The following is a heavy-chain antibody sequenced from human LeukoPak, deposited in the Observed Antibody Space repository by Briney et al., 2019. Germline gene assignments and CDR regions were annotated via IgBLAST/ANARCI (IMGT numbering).Heavy chain of an antibody. CDR2: INWNGGGR. CDR1: GFTFEDYG. D-gene: IGHD6-25*01. CDR3: AKDAAPSGRSWFDP. V-gene: IGHV3-20*04. J-gene: IGHJ5*02. Sequence: GGSLRLSCAASGFTFEDYGMNWVRQVPGKGPEWVCGINWNGGGRRYADSVKGRFSISRDNAKNSLYLQMNSLRVDDTAFYYCAKDAAPSGRSWFDPWGQGTLVTVSS.